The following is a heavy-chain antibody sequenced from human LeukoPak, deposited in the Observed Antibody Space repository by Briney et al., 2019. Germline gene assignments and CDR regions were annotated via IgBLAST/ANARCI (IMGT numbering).Heavy chain of an antibody. V-gene: IGHV4-59*01. J-gene: IGHJ3*01. D-gene: IGHD1-26*01. CDR1: GGSISSYF. Sequence: SETLSLTCSVSGGSISSYFWSWIRQPPGEGLEWIGYIYYSGSTNYNPSLKSRVTISVDTSKNQFSLKLSSVTAADTAVYYCARGEKWDLHAFDVWGRGTMVTAS. CDR3: ARGEKWDLHAFDV. CDR2: IYYSGST.